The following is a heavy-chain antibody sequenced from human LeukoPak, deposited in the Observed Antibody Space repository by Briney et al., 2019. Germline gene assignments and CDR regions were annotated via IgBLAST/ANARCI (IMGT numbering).Heavy chain of an antibody. J-gene: IGHJ4*02. CDR2: ISRSGSGDNT. CDR3: SKKGQADDYGKPG. V-gene: IGHV3-23*01. CDR1: GFTFSSSW. D-gene: IGHD4-17*01. Sequence: GGSLRLSCAASGFTFSSSWMHWVRQAPGKGLECVSVISRSGSGDNTYYADSVKGRFTISRDNSRNTLYLQMDSLRAEDTAVYFCSKKGQADDYGKPGWGQGTLVTVSS.